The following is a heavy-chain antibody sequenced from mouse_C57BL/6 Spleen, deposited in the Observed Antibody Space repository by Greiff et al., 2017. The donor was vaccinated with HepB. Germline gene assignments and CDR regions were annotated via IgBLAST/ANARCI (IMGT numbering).Heavy chain of an antibody. J-gene: IGHJ4*01. CDR1: GYAFSSSW. CDR2: IYPGDGDT. V-gene: IGHV1-82*01. Sequence: QVQLKESGPELVKPGASVKISCKASGYAFSSSWMNWVKQRPGKGLEWIGRIYPGDGDTNYNGKFKGKATLTADRSSSTAYMQLSSLTSEDSAVYFCAREGGNYDYYAMDYWGQGTSVTVSS. D-gene: IGHD2-1*01. CDR3: AREGGNYDYYAMDY.